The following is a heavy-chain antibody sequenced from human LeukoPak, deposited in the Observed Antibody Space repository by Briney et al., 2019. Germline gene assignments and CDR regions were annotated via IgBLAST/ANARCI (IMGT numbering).Heavy chain of an antibody. CDR1: GGSISSYY. D-gene: IGHD5-12*01. V-gene: IGHV4-59*01. CDR3: ARDRSGYDLAY. J-gene: IGHJ4*02. CDR2: IYYSGST. Sequence: PSETLSLTCSVSGGSISSYYWSWIRQPPGKGLEWIGYIYYSGSTNYNPSLKSRVTISVDTSKNQVSLKLNSVTAADTAVYYCARDRSGYDLAYWGQGTLSPSPQ.